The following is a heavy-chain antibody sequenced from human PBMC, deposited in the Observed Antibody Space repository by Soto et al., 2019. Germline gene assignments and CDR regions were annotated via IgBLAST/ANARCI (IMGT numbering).Heavy chain of an antibody. V-gene: IGHV1-18*01. CDR1: GYTFNNYG. CDR2: INTYNAKT. D-gene: IGHD2-15*01. Sequence: QVQLVQSGAEVKQPGASVKVSCKASGYTFNNYGISWVRQAPGQGLEWMGWINTYNAKTNHAQNPHRRVTMTTDTSPSTAYLELRSLRSDDTAVYYCARNRVVLPPYYYGLDVWGQGTTVTVSS. CDR3: ARNRVVLPPYYYGLDV. J-gene: IGHJ6*02.